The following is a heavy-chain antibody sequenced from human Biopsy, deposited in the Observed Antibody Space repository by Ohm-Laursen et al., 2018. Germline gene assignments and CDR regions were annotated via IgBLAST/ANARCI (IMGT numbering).Heavy chain of an antibody. J-gene: IGHJ4*02. D-gene: IGHD2-15*01. V-gene: IGHV4-34*08. Sequence: PGTLSLTCAVFGKTFSDYQWSWIRQPPGKGLEWIGQINQAGTTNYNPSLKGRVSISADASKYEFSLRLTSVTAADTAVYLCGNEVHGRDYWGLGAQVTVSS. CDR3: GNEVHGRDY. CDR2: INQAGTT. CDR1: GKTFSDYQ.